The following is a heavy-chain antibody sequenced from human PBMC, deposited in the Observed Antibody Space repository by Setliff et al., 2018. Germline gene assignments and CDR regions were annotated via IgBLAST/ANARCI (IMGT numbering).Heavy chain of an antibody. J-gene: IGHJ4*02. CDR3: ARSTNYGMRFWFDN. CDR2: INPDTGDA. V-gene: IGHV1-2*02. Sequence: GGPVKVSCKASGNIFTGHFLHWVRQAPGQGLEWMGWINPDTGDAHYPVNFQGRVTMTRDTSISTGSMELSRLRSDDTAVYFCARSTNYGMRFWFDNWGQGALVTVSS. CDR1: GNIFTGHF. D-gene: IGHD1-7*01.